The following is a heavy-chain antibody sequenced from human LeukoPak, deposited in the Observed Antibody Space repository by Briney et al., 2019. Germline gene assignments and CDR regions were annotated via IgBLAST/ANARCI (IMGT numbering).Heavy chain of an antibody. CDR2: LNPNSGDT. D-gene: IGHD5-24*01. V-gene: IGHV1-2*02. Sequence: ASVKVSCKASGYTFTDYYMHWVRQAPGQGLEWMGWLNPNSGDTNYAQKFQGRVSMTRDTSISTAYMDLSDLRSDDTAVYYCARGRNIELTTMSGGSDYWGQGTLVTVSS. CDR1: GYTFTDYY. J-gene: IGHJ4*02. CDR3: ARGRNIELTTMSGGSDY.